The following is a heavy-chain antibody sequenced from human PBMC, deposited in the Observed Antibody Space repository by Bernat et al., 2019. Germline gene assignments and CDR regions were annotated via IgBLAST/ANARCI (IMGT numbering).Heavy chain of an antibody. Sequence: EVQVVESGGGLVQPGGSLRLSCAASGFTFSNYWMHWVRQVPGKGLVWVSRINSDGSTTNYADSVKGRFTISRDNAKNTLFVQMNSLRADDTAVYYCAREGRDGYNYDYWGQGTLVTVSS. CDR2: INSDGSTT. J-gene: IGHJ4*02. D-gene: IGHD5-24*01. CDR1: GFTFSNYW. V-gene: IGHV3-74*01. CDR3: AREGRDGYNYDY.